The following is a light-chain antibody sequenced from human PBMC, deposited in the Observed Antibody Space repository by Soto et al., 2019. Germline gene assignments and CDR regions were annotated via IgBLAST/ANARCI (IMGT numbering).Light chain of an antibody. J-gene: IGLJ1*01. CDR2: DVS. V-gene: IGLV2-11*01. Sequence: QSVLTQPSSVSGSPGQSVTISCTGTSSDVGGYNYVSWYQQHPGKAPKVMMYDVSERPSGVPDRFSGSKSGNTSSLTISGLQAEDEADYYCCSYAGSPRYVFGTGTKVTVL. CDR3: CSYAGSPRYV. CDR1: SSDVGGYNY.